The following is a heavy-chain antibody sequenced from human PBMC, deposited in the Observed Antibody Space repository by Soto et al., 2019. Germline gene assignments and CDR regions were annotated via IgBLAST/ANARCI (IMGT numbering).Heavy chain of an antibody. Sequence: SVKVSCKASGGTFSSYAISWVRQAPGQGLEWMGGIIPIFGTANYAQKFQGRVTITADESTSTAYMELSSLRSEDTAVYYCARDLAAAGTYYYYYGMDVWGQGTTVTVSS. D-gene: IGHD6-13*01. CDR3: ARDLAAAGTYYYYYGMDV. V-gene: IGHV1-69*13. CDR1: GGTFSSYA. CDR2: IIPIFGTA. J-gene: IGHJ6*02.